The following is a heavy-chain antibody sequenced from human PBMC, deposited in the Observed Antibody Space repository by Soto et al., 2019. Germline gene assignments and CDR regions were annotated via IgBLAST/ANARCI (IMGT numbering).Heavy chain of an antibody. V-gene: IGHV3-74*01. CDR3: VRASGNYFFDY. D-gene: IGHD1-26*01. CDR2: IKSDGSIT. J-gene: IGHJ4*02. CDR1: GFTFSNYW. Sequence: EVQLVESGGGLVQPGGSLRLSCAVSGFTFSNYWMHWVRQAPGKGLVWVSRIKSDGSITTYADSVKGRFTIYRDNAKNTLYLQMNNVRAEDTAVYYCVRASGNYFFDYWGQGTLVTVCS.